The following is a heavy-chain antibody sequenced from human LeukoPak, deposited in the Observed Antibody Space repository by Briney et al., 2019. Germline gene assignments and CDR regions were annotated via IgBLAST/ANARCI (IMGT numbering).Heavy chain of an antibody. J-gene: IGHJ4*02. CDR1: GGSISSYY. CDR2: IYYSGST. Sequence: SETLSLTCTVSGGSISSYYWSWIRQPPGKGLEWIGYIYYSGSTNYNPSLKSRVTISVDTSKNQFSLKLSSVTAADTAVYYCARASGYCSSTSCYTGIDYWGQGTLVTVSS. D-gene: IGHD2-2*02. CDR3: ARASGYCSSTSCYTGIDY. V-gene: IGHV4-59*01.